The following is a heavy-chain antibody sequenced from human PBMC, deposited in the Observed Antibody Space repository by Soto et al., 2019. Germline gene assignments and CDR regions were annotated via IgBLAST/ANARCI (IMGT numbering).Heavy chain of an antibody. CDR2: IRKKTNSYTT. CDR3: TTVTTVDYYFDY. V-gene: IGHV3-72*01. J-gene: IGHJ4*02. CDR1: GLTFSDRC. Sequence: AGGSLRLSCAASGLTFSDRCMDWVRQAPGKGLEWVGRIRKKTNSYTTEYAASVKGRFIISRDDSTNSLYLQMSSLKTEDTAVYYCTTVTTVDYYFDYWGQGTLVTVSS. D-gene: IGHD4-17*01.